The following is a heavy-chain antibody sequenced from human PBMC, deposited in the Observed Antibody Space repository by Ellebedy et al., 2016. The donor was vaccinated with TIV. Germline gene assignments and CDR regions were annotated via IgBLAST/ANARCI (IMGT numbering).Heavy chain of an antibody. CDR3: ARYGYDSGSYALES. J-gene: IGHJ5*02. CDR1: GGSFSDHY. Sequence: MPSETLSLTCGVYGGSFSDHYWAWIRQSPGKGLEWIGELNQDAYIKYNPSLKSRATISAAKSKKEIPLKLTSVIAADTAVYYCARYGYDSGSYALESWGQGTLVTVSS. V-gene: IGHV4-34*01. CDR2: LNQDAYI. D-gene: IGHD3-10*01.